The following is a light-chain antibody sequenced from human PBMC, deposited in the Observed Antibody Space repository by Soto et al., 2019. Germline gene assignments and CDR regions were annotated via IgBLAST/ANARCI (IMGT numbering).Light chain of an antibody. Sequence: QSVLTQPPSVSGAPGQRVTISCTGSSSNIGAGYDVNWYQRLPGAAPRLLIYGNTNRPSGVPDRFSGSKSGASASLAIAGLQAEDEADYYCQTWGTGFQFFGGGTKVTVL. CDR3: QTWGTGFQF. V-gene: IGLV1-40*01. CDR1: SSNIGAGYD. J-gene: IGLJ2*01. CDR2: GNT.